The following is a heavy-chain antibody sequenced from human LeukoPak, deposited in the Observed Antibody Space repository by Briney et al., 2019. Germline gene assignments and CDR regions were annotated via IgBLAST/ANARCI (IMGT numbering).Heavy chain of an antibody. Sequence: SQTLSLTCAISGDSVSSNSAAWNWIRQSPSRGLEWLGRTYYRSKWYNDYAVSVKSRITINPDTSKNQFSLQLNSVTPEDTAVYYCARDHLPHYDFWSGYPYYYYGMDVWGQGTTVTVSS. CDR2: TYYRSKWYN. D-gene: IGHD3-3*01. CDR3: ARDHLPHYDFWSGYPYYYYGMDV. J-gene: IGHJ6*02. CDR1: GDSVSSNSAA. V-gene: IGHV6-1*01.